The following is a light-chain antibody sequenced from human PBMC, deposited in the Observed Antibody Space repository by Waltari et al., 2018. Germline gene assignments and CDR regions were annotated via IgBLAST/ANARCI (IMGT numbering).Light chain of an antibody. J-gene: IGLJ2*01. CDR1: SGHSSNV. CDR3: QTGGHGTVV. CDR2: VNSDGSH. Sequence: QLVLTQSPSASASLGASVKLTCTLSSGHSSNVIAWHQQQPEKGPRYLMKVNSDGSHSKVDKFPDRFSGSSSGGEPYLTTASRQSEDGADYFCQTGGHGTVVFGGETKLTVL. V-gene: IGLV4-69*01.